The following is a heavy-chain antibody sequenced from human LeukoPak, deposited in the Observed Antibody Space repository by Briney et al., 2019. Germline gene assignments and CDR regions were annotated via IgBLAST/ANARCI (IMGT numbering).Heavy chain of an antibody. D-gene: IGHD4-17*01. J-gene: IGHJ4*02. V-gene: IGHV1-69-2*01. CDR2: VDPEDGET. CDR1: GYTFTDYY. Sequence: ASVKISXKVSGYTFTDYYMHWVQQAPGKGLEWMGLVDPEDGETIYAEKFQGRVTITADTSTDTAYMELSSLRSEDTAVYYCATTVTTHPEDWGQGTLVTVSS. CDR3: ATTVTTHPED.